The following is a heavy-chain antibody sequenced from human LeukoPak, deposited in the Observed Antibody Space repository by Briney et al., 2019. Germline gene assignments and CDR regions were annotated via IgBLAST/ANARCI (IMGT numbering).Heavy chain of an antibody. Sequence: GGSLRLSCAASGFTFSDYYMSWIRQAPGKGLEWVSYISSSGSTIYYADSVKGRFTISRGNAKNSLYLQMNSLRAEDTAVYYCARRPIAVADPFQHWGQGTLVTVSS. J-gene: IGHJ1*01. CDR2: ISSSGSTI. CDR3: ARRPIAVADPFQH. D-gene: IGHD6-19*01. V-gene: IGHV3-11*04. CDR1: GFTFSDYY.